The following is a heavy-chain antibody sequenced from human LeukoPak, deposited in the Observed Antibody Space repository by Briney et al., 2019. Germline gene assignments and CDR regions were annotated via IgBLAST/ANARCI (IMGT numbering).Heavy chain of an antibody. CDR2: ISSSGSYI. CDR1: GFTFISYT. V-gene: IGHV3-21*01. J-gene: IGHJ4*02. CDR3: ARDYYGGHYFDY. D-gene: IGHD4-23*01. Sequence: GRSLRLSCAASGFTFISYTMNWVRQAAGKGLEWVSSISSSGSYIYYADSVKGRFTISRENAGGSLFLQMNSLRAEDTAVYFCARDYYGGHYFDYWGQGTLVTVSS.